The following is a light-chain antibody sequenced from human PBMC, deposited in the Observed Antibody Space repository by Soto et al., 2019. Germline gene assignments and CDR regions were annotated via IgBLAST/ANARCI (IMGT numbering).Light chain of an antibody. CDR1: SSDVGGSNY. CDR3: SSYTSISTLEV. V-gene: IGLV2-14*01. Sequence: QSVLTQPASVSGSPGQSITISCTGTSSDVGGSNYVSWYQQHPGKAPKLMIYEVSNRPSGVSNRFSGSKSGNTASLTISGLQAEDEADYYCSSYTSISTLEVFGGGTKLTVL. J-gene: IGLJ3*02. CDR2: EVS.